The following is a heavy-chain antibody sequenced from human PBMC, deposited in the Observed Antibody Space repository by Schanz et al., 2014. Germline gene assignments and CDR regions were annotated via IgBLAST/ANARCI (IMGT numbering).Heavy chain of an antibody. V-gene: IGHV3-21*01. CDR1: GFSVGNKY. J-gene: IGHJ5*01. CDR3: AKQHIVRGVIYLNWFDS. CDR2: ISSRSSHI. Sequence: EVQLVESGGGLVQPGGSLRLSCAASGFSVGNKYMNWVRQAPGKGLEWVSSISSRSSHIYYADSVKGRFTVSRDNAKNSVYLQMNGLRVEDTAVYYCAKQHIVRGVIYLNWFDSWGQGTLVTVSS. D-gene: IGHD3-10*01.